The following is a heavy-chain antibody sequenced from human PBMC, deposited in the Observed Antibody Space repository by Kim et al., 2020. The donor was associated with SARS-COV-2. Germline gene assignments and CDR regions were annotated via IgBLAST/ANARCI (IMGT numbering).Heavy chain of an antibody. CDR2: ISAHDGDT. Sequence: ASVKVSCKASGYSFSAYGVSWVRQAPGQGLEWMGWISAHDGDTNYAEKFEGRVTMTTDTSTGTVHMELRSLRSADTAVYSCARDLHQRQTAGWNSDYWGQ. J-gene: IGHJ4*02. V-gene: IGHV1-18*04. CDR3: ARDLHQRQTAGWNSDY. D-gene: IGHD1-1*01. CDR1: GYSFSAYG.